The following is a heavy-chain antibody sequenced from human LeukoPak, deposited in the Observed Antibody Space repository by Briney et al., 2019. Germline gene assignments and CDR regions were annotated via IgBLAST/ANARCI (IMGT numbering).Heavy chain of an antibody. V-gene: IGHV3-9*03. CDR1: GFTFHDYA. D-gene: IGHD6-6*01. J-gene: IGHJ4*02. CDR2: ISWNGGTI. CDR3: TKGPTYSSSSLFDD. Sequence: GRSLRLSCAASGFTFHDYAMHWVRQAPGKGLEWVSGISWNGGTIDYADSVKGRFTISRDNAKNSLYLQMNSLTPEDMALYYCTKGPTYSSSSLFDDWGQGILVAVSS.